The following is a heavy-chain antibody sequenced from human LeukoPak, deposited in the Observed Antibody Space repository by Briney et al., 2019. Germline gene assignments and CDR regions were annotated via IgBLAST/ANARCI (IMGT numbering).Heavy chain of an antibody. CDR1: GGSFSVYY. CDR3: ARDYRPATFDY. V-gene: IGHV4-34*01. CDR2: INHSGST. J-gene: IGHJ4*02. D-gene: IGHD6-25*01. Sequence: SETLSLTCTVSGGSFSVYYWSWIRQPPGKGLEWIGEINHSGSTNYNPSLKSRVTISVDTSKNQFSLKLSSVTAADTAVYYCARDYRPATFDYWGQGTLVTVSS.